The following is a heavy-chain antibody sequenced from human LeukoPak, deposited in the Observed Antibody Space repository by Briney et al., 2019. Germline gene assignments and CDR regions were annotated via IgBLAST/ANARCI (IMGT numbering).Heavy chain of an antibody. Sequence: TSVKVSCKASGFTFTSSAVQWVRQARGQRLEWIGWIVVGSGNTNYAQKFQERVTITRDMSTSTAYMELSSLRSEDTAVYYCAAAGSGSYLRPVDYWGQGTLVTVSS. D-gene: IGHD1-26*01. CDR2: IVVGSGNT. CDR3: AAAGSGSYLRPVDY. J-gene: IGHJ4*02. V-gene: IGHV1-58*01. CDR1: GFTFTSSA.